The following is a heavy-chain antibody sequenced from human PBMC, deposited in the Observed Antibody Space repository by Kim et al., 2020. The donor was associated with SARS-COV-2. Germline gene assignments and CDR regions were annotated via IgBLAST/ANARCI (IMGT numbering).Heavy chain of an antibody. CDR2: ISAYNGNT. D-gene: IGHD3-22*01. CDR3: ARAPYDSSGYYFHYFDY. Sequence: ASVKVSCKASGYTFTSYGISWVRQAPGQGLEWMGWISAYNGNTNYAQKLQGRVTMTTDTSTSTAYMELRSLRSDDTAVYYCARAPYDSSGYYFHYFDYWGQGTLVTVSS. J-gene: IGHJ4*02. CDR1: GYTFTSYG. V-gene: IGHV1-18*01.